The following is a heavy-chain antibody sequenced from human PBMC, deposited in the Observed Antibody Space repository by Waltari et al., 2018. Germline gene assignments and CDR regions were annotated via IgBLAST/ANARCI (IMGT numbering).Heavy chain of an antibody. CDR2: IRSKANSYAT. V-gene: IGHV3-73*02. CDR3: TRHRYENRFDP. Sequence: EVQLVESGGGLVQPGGSLKLSCVASGFTFSGSAIHWVRQASGKGLEWVGRIRSKANSYATAYGASMKGRFTISRDDSKSTAYLQMNSLKTDDTAVYYCTRHRYENRFDPWGQGTLVTVSS. CDR1: GFTFSGSA. J-gene: IGHJ5*02. D-gene: IGHD1-1*01.